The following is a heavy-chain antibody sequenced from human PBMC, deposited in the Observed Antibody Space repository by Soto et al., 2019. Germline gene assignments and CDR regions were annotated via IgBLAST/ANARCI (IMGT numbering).Heavy chain of an antibody. Sequence: AGGSLRLSCAASGFTFSSYAMSWVRQAPGKGLEWVSAISGSGGSTYYADSVKGRFTISRDNSKNTLYLQMNSLRAEDTAVYYCAKDLRRGGYYYDSSGYYSWGQGTLVTVSS. CDR2: ISGSGGST. J-gene: IGHJ5*02. CDR3: AKDLRRGGYYYDSSGYYS. D-gene: IGHD3-22*01. V-gene: IGHV3-23*01. CDR1: GFTFSSYA.